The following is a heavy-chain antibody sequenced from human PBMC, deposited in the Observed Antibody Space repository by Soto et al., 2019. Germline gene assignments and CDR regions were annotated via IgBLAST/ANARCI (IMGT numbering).Heavy chain of an antibody. Sequence: QVQLVQSGAEVKKPGASVKVSCEASGYTFTTYDINWVRQATGQGLEWMGWMNSKSGNTGYAQKFQGRLTMTRAPSISTAYMELSSLTSDDAAIYFCARGFLARDHYYFLDVWGKGTTVTVSS. V-gene: IGHV1-8*01. J-gene: IGHJ6*03. CDR3: ARGFLARDHYYFLDV. CDR2: MNSKSGNT. CDR1: GYTFTTYD.